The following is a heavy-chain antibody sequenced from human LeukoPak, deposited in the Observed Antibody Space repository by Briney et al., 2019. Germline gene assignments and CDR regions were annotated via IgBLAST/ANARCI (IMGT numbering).Heavy chain of an antibody. CDR2: ISGTSGST. D-gene: IGHD2-2*01. V-gene: IGHV3-23*01. J-gene: IGHJ4*02. CDR3: AKSADQLLSVFDY. CDR1: GFTLSSYA. Sequence: GGSLRLSCAASGFTLSSYAMSWVRQAPGKGLEWVSAISGTSGSTYSADSMKGRFTISRDNSKNTLYLQMNSLRAEDTAVYYCAKSADQLLSVFDYWGQGTLVTVSS.